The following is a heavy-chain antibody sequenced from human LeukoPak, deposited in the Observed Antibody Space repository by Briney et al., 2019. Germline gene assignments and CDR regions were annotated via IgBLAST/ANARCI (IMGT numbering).Heavy chain of an antibody. V-gene: IGHV4-61*01. CDR2: IYYSGST. CDR3: ARVDYGDGLDC. D-gene: IGHD4-17*01. Sequence: KPSETLSLTCTVSGGSVSSGSYYWSWIRQPPGKGLEWIGYIYYSGSTNYNPSLKSRVTISVDTSKNQFSLKLSSVTAADTAVYYCARVDYGDGLDCWGQGTLVTVSS. CDR1: GGSVSSGSYY. J-gene: IGHJ4*02.